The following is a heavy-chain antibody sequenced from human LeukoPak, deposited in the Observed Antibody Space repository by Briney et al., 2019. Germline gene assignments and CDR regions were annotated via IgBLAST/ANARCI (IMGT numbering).Heavy chain of an antibody. CDR2: INPNSGGT. D-gene: IGHD6-13*01. Sequence: ASVKVSCKASGYTFTGYYMHWVRQAPGQGLEWMGWINPNSGGTNYAQKFQGRATMTRDTSISTAYMELSRLRSDDTAVYYCARVLYYEQQLVTDSGWFDPWGQGTLVTVSS. J-gene: IGHJ5*02. V-gene: IGHV1-2*02. CDR1: GYTFTGYY. CDR3: ARVLYYEQQLVTDSGWFDP.